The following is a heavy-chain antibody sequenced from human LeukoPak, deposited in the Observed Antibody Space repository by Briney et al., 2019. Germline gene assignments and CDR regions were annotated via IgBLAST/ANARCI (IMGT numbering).Heavy chain of an antibody. V-gene: IGHV3-23*01. CDR2: ISGSGGST. J-gene: IGHJ3*02. Sequence: GGSLRLSCAASGFTFSSYAXSWVRQAPGKGLEWVSAISGSGGSTYYADSVKGRFTISRDNSKNTLYLQMNSLRAEDTAVYYCAKEDRIYDSSGYYYVFGAFDIWGQGKMVTVSS. CDR3: AKEDRIYDSSGYYYVFGAFDI. CDR1: GFTFSSYA. D-gene: IGHD3-22*01.